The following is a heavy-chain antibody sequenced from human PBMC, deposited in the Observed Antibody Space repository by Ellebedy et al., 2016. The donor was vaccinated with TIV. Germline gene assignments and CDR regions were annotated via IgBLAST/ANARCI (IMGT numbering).Heavy chain of an antibody. CDR2: IHNVGST. Sequence: GGSLRLSCAASGFTVNNKHMGWVRQAPGKGLDWVSVIHNVGSTFHADSVKGRFTISRDNSKNTLYLQMNSLRAEDTAVYYCAREGGDTSYGFADWGQGTLVIVSS. D-gene: IGHD5-18*01. V-gene: IGHV3-53*01. CDR3: AREGGDTSYGFAD. CDR1: GFTVNNKH. J-gene: IGHJ4*02.